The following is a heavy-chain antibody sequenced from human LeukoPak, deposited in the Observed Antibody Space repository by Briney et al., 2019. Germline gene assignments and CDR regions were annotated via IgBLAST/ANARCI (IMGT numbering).Heavy chain of an antibody. Sequence: PGGSLRLSCAASXFXXXXYCMHXXXXXAGXGLEWVAIISYDGSNKYYADSLKGRSTISRDNSKTTLYLEMNSLRAEDTAVYYCARDVSYNSLDYWGQGTLVTVSP. J-gene: IGHJ4*02. CDR3: ARDVSYNSLDY. V-gene: IGHV3-30*03. D-gene: IGHD6-13*01. CDR1: XFXXXXYC. CDR2: ISYDGSNK.